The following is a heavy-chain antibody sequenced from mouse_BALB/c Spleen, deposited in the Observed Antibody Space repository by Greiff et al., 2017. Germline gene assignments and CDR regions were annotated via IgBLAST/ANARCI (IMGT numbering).Heavy chain of an antibody. D-gene: IGHD2-4*01. J-gene: IGHJ4*01. V-gene: IGHV5-12-2*01. CDR3: ARRSYYDYVPYAMDY. Sequence: EVKVVESGGGLVQPGGSLKLSCAASGFTFSSYTMSWVRQTPEKRLEWVAYISNGGGSTYYPDTVKGRFTISRDNAKNTLYLQMSSLKSEDTAMYYCARRSYYDYVPYAMDYWGQGTSVTVSS. CDR1: GFTFSSYT. CDR2: ISNGGGST.